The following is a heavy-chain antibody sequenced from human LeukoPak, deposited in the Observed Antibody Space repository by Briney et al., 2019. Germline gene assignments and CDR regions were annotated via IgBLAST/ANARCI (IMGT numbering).Heavy chain of an antibody. CDR3: ARTYYYDSSGNVPFDI. Sequence: PSETLSLTCTVPGGSISSSSYYWGWIRQPPGKGLEWIGSIYYSGSTYYNPSLKSRVTISVGTSKNHFSLKLSSVTAADTAMYYCARTYYYDSSGNVPFDIWGQGTMVTVSS. CDR1: GGSISSSSYY. J-gene: IGHJ3*02. CDR2: IYYSGST. V-gene: IGHV4-39*02. D-gene: IGHD3-22*01.